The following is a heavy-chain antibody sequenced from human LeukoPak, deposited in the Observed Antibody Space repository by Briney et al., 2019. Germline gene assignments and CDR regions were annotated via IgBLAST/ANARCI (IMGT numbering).Heavy chain of an antibody. V-gene: IGHV3-74*01. CDR1: GFTFSSYW. CDR2: INSDGSST. CDR3: AREIAAAGTHDY. D-gene: IGHD6-13*01. J-gene: IGHJ4*02. Sequence: GGSLRLSCAASGFTFSSYWMHWVRQAPGKGLVWVSRINSDGSSTSYADSVKGRFTISRDNAKNTLYLQMNSLRAEDTAVYYCAREIAAAGTHDYWGQGTLVTVSS.